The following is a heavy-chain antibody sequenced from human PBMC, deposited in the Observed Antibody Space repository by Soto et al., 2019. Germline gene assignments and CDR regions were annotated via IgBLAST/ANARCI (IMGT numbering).Heavy chain of an antibody. Sequence: ASVEVSCKASGYTFTGYYMHWVRQAPGQGLEWMGWINPNSGGTNYAQKFQGRVTMTRDTSISTAYMELSRLRSDDTAVYYCARDRGAAGRNWFDPWGQGTLVTVSS. D-gene: IGHD6-13*01. CDR1: GYTFTGYY. CDR2: INPNSGGT. J-gene: IGHJ5*02. CDR3: ARDRGAAGRNWFDP. V-gene: IGHV1-2*02.